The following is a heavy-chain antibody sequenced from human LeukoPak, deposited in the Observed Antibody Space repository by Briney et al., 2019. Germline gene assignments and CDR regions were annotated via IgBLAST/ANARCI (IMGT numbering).Heavy chain of an antibody. Sequence: SETLSLTCTVSGGSFSSSSYYWSWIRQPPGKGLEWIGRIYTSGSTNYNPSLKSRVTISVDTSKNQFSLKLSSVTAADTAVYYCARGHYSSSWYSYYYMDVWGKGTTVTISS. CDR3: ARGHYSSSWYSYYYMDV. CDR2: IYTSGST. V-gene: IGHV4-61*02. CDR1: GGSFSSSSYY. D-gene: IGHD6-13*01. J-gene: IGHJ6*03.